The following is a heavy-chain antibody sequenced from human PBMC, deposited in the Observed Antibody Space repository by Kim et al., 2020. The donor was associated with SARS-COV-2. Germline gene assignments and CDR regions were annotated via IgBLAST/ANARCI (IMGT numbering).Heavy chain of an antibody. CDR1: GFSFNSYW. Sequence: GGSLRLSCAASGFSFNSYWMNWVRQAPGKGLEWVANIKQDGTDTNYVGSVKGRFSISRDNTNNSVFLQMNSLRAEDTAVYYYARGGSDYWSGYYNFFDP. CDR2: IKQDGTDT. CDR3: ARGGSDYWSGYYNFFDP. V-gene: IGHV3-7*01. D-gene: IGHD3-3*01. J-gene: IGHJ5*02.